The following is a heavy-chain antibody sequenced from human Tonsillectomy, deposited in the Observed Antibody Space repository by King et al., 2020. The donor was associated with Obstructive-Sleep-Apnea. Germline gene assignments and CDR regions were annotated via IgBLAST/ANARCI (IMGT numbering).Heavy chain of an antibody. V-gene: IGHV3-30*18. CDR1: GFTFSNYG. Sequence: VQLVESGGGVVQPGRSLRLSCAASGFTFSNYGMHWVRQAPGEGLEWVAFISYDGSSKYYVDSVRGRFTISRDTSKNTLYLQMNSLRADGTAVYYCAKGLRPNVVVTTIVDYWGQGTLVSVSS. CDR2: ISYDGSSK. J-gene: IGHJ4*02. CDR3: AKGLRPNVVVTTIVDY. D-gene: IGHD2-21*02.